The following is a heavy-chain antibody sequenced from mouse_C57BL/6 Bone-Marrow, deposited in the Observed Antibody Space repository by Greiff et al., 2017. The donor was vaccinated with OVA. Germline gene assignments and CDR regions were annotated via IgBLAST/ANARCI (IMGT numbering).Heavy chain of an antibody. V-gene: IGHV1-55*01. Sequence: VQLQQPGAELVKPGASVKMSCKASGYTFTSYWITWVKQRPGQGLEWIGDIYPGSGRPTYNETFKSKATLTVDTSASPAYMQLSSLTSEDSAVYYCARSGITTVEGDFAMDYWGQGTSVTVSS. D-gene: IGHD1-1*01. J-gene: IGHJ4*01. CDR2: IYPGSGRP. CDR3: ARSGITTVEGDFAMDY. CDR1: GYTFTSYW.